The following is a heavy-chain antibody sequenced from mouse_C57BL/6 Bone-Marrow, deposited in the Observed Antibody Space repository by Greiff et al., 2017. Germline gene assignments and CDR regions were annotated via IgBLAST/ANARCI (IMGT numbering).Heavy chain of an antibody. D-gene: IGHD2-4*01. Sequence: QVQLQQPGAELVRPGSSVKLSCKASGYTFTSYWMDWVKQRPGQGLEWIGNIYPSDSETHYNQKFKDKATLTVDKSSSTAYMQLSSLTSEDSAVYYCARRGLRREGYSMDYWGQGTSGTVSS. V-gene: IGHV1-61*01. CDR1: GYTFTSYW. J-gene: IGHJ4*01. CDR2: IYPSDSET. CDR3: ARRGLRREGYSMDY.